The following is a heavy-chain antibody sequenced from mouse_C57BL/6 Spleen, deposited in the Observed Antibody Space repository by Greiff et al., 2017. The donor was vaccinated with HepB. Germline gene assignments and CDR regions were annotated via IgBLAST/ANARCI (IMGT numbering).Heavy chain of an antibody. D-gene: IGHD1-1*01. Sequence: QVQLQPSGPELVKPGASVKISCKASGYAFSSSWLTWVKQRPGQGLEWIGRIYPGDGDTNYNGKFKGKATLTADKSSSRAYMQHSSLTSEDSAVYYGARIWITTVADAMDYWGQGTSVTVSS. V-gene: IGHV1-82*01. CDR1: GYAFSSSW. CDR3: ARIWITTVADAMDY. CDR2: IYPGDGDT. J-gene: IGHJ4*01.